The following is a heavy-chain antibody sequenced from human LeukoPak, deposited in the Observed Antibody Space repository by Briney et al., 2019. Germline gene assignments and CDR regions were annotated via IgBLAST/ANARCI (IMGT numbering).Heavy chain of an antibody. V-gene: IGHV3-21*01. D-gene: IGHD5-12*01. CDR3: ARGLVATQRGYYYYMDV. J-gene: IGHJ6*03. CDR1: GFTFSSYA. Sequence: GGSLRLSCAASGFTFSSYAMHWVRQAPGKGLEWVSSISRSSSYIYYADSVKGRFTISRDNAKNSLYLQMNSLRAEDTAVYYCARGLVATQRGYYYYMDVWGKGTTVTVSS. CDR2: ISRSSSYI.